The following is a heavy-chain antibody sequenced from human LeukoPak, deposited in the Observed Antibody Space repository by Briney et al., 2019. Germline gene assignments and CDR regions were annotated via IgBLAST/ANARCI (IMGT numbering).Heavy chain of an antibody. CDR2: IRYDGNDK. V-gene: IGHV3-30*02. CDR3: AKDSKAHLWFGEFSDY. CDR1: GFTFSSHG. J-gene: IGHJ4*02. Sequence: GGSLRLSCAASGFTFSSHGLHWVRQAPGKGLEWVAFIRYDGNDKYYADSVKGRFTISRDHSKDTLYLQMNNLRTEDTAVYYCAKDSKAHLWFGEFSDYWGQGTLVTVSS. D-gene: IGHD3-10*01.